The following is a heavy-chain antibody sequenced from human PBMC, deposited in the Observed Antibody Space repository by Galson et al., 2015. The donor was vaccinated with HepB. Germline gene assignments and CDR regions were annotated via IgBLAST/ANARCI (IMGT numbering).Heavy chain of an antibody. D-gene: IGHD3-10*01. V-gene: IGHV1-8*01. J-gene: IGHJ5*02. CDR3: AAGFGDLPQGANWFDP. CDR1: GYTFTSYD. CDR2: MNPNSGNT. Sequence: SVKVSCKASGYTFTSYDINWVRQATGQGLEWMGWMNPNSGNTGYAQKFQGRVTMTRNTSISTAYMELSSLRSEDTAVYYCAAGFGDLPQGANWFDPWGQGTLVTVSS.